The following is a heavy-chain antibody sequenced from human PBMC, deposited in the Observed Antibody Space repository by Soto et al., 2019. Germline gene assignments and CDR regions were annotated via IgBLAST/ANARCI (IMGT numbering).Heavy chain of an antibody. CDR1: GYTFTDYS. D-gene: IGHD3-16*01. CDR3: ARTDTWAY. CDR2: INTHNGHT. J-gene: IGHJ4*02. V-gene: IGHV1-18*04. Sequence: QVQLVQSGAEVKKPGASVKVSCKTSGYTFTDYSMNWVRQAPGQRLEWMGWINTHNGHTQYSPRFDDRVTMTTDPSTSTAYMELKGLQSDDTAVYYCARTDTWAYWGQGTLVTVSS.